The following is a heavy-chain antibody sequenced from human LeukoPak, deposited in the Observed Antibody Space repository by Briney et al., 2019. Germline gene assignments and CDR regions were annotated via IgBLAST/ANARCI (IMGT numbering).Heavy chain of an antibody. CDR1: GFTFSSYS. D-gene: IGHD5-18*01. CDR3: ARDQRGFSYSKYYFDY. CDR2: IWYDGTNK. Sequence: PGGSLRLSCAASGFTFSSYSMNWVRQAPGKGLEWVAVIWYDGTNKYYADSVKGRFTISRDNSKNTLYLQMNSLRAEDTAVYYCARDQRGFSYSKYYFDYWGQGTLVTVSS. V-gene: IGHV3-33*08. J-gene: IGHJ4*02.